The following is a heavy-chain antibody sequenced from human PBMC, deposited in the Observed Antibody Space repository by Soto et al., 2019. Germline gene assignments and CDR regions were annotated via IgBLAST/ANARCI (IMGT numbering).Heavy chain of an antibody. J-gene: IGHJ5*02. CDR1: GGSISSGGYY. D-gene: IGHD4-4*01. CDR3: ARVYSKTNWFDP. CDR2: IYYSGST. V-gene: IGHV4-31*03. Sequence: SETLSLTCTVSGGSISSGGYYWSWIRQHPGKGLEWIGYIYYSGSTYYNPSPKVRVTISVDTSKNQFSLKLSSVTAADTAVYYCARVYSKTNWFDPWGQGTLVTVSS.